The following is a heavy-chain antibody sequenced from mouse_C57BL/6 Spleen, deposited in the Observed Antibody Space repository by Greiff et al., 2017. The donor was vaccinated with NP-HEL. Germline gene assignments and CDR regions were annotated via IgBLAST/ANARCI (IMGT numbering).Heavy chain of an antibody. V-gene: IGHV14-4*01. D-gene: IGHD2-2*01. CDR2: IDPENGDT. CDR3: TTGAYGYDVGGDY. CDR1: GFNIKDDY. J-gene: IGHJ2*01. Sequence: VQLQQSGAELVRPGASVKLSCTASGFNIKDDYMHWVKQRPEQGLEWIGWIDPENGDTEYASKFQGKATITADTSSHTAYLQLISLTSEDTAVYNCTTGAYGYDVGGDYWGQGTTLTVSS.